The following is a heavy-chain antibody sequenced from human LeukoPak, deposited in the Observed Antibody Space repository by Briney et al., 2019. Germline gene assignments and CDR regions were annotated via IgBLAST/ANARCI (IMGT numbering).Heavy chain of an antibody. V-gene: IGHV4-59*01. Sequence: SETLSLTCTVSGGSISSYYWSWIRQPPGKGLEWIGYIYYSGSTNYNPSLKSRVTISVDTSKTQFSLKLSSVTAADTAVYYCARMAAAGTRPNWFDPWGQGTLVTVSS. J-gene: IGHJ5*02. CDR1: GGSISSYY. CDR3: ARMAAAGTRPNWFDP. CDR2: IYYSGST. D-gene: IGHD6-13*01.